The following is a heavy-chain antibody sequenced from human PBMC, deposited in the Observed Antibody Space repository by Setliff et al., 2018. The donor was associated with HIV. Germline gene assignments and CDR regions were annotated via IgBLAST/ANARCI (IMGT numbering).Heavy chain of an antibody. CDR3: ARDEPTGGIDY. CDR2: ISSSSAYI. Sequence: GGSLRLSCAASGFTFSSYSMNWVRQAPGKGLEWVSSISSSSAYIYYADSVKGRFTISRDNAKNSLSLQMTSLTAEDTAVYYCARDEPTGGIDYWGQGTLVTVSS. D-gene: IGHD3-16*01. J-gene: IGHJ4*02. V-gene: IGHV3-21*01. CDR1: GFTFSSYS.